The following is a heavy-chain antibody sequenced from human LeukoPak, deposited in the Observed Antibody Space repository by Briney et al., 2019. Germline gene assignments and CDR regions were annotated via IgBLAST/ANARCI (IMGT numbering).Heavy chain of an antibody. D-gene: IGHD5-18*01. CDR1: GFTFSNYA. CDR3: ARDAVDTANAV. V-gene: IGHV3-23*01. CDR2: MSGGADNT. J-gene: IGHJ6*02. Sequence: SGGSLRLSCAVSGFTFSNYAMTWVRQAPGKGLEWVAGMSGGADNTRYADSVKGRCTISRDNSKNTVYLQMNSLRAEDTAVYYCARDAVDTANAVWGQGTTVTVSS.